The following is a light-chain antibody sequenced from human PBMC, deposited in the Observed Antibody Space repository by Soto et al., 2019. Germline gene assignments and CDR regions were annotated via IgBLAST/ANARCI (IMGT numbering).Light chain of an antibody. Sequence: MTLSPATLSVSPWRIATLSCIPRQRVLINLAWYQQRPVQATRLLIYDSPNRATGIQARFSGSGSGTDFTLTIDNLDPEDFAIYYCKQRNKWPPITFGQGTRMAI. CDR1: QRVLIN. J-gene: IGKJ5*01. CDR2: DSP. CDR3: KQRNKWPPIT. V-gene: IGKV3-11*01.